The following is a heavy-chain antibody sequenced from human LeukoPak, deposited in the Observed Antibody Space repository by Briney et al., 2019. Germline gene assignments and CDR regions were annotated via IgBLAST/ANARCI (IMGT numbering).Heavy chain of an antibody. CDR3: ARDSDFQGGRGPFDY. CDR2: INSDGSST. D-gene: IGHD1-26*01. Sequence: GGSLRLSCAASGFTFSSYWMHWARQAPGKGLVWVSRINSDGSSTSYADSVKGRFTISRDNAKNTLYLQMNSLRAEDTAVYYCARDSDFQGGRGPFDYWGQGTLVTVSS. CDR1: GFTFSSYW. V-gene: IGHV3-74*01. J-gene: IGHJ4*02.